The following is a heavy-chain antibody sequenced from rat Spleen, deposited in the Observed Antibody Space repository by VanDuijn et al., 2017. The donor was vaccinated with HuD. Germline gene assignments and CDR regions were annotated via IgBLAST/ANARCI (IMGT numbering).Heavy chain of an antibody. CDR3: ARQGYLRDWYFDF. V-gene: IGHV5-29*01. CDR2: LSYDGSRT. J-gene: IGHJ1*01. Sequence: EVQLVESGGDLVQPGRSLKLTCAASGFTFSHYGMAWVRQAPTKGLEWVATLSYDGSRTFYRDSVKGRFTISRDNAKSTLYLQMDSLRSEDTATYYCARQGYLRDWYFDFWGPGTMVTVSS. D-gene: IGHD2-7*01. CDR1: GFTFSHYG.